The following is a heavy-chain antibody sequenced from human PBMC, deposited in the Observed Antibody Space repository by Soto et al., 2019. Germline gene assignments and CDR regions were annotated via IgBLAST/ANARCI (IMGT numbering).Heavy chain of an antibody. J-gene: IGHJ5*02. D-gene: IGHD6-19*01. V-gene: IGHV3-66*01. Sequence: GGSLRLSCAASGFTVSSNYMSWVRQAPGKGLEWVSVIYSGGSTYYADSVKGRFTISRDNSKNTLYLQMNSLRAEDTAVYYCASAVSSGWSPVPVGWFDPWGQGTLVTVSS. CDR3: ASAVSSGWSPVPVGWFDP. CDR1: GFTVSSNY. CDR2: IYSGGST.